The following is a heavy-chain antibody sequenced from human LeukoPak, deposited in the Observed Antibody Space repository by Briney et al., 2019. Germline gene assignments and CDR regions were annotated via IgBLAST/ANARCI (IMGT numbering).Heavy chain of an antibody. CDR2: ISHSGSII. Sequence: GGSLRLSCAASGFSFSSYEMNWVRQAPGKGLEWVSYISHSGSIIYYADSVKGRFTISRDSAKNSLYLQMNSLRAEDTAVYYCASSLSGYSYSSFLFWGQGTLVTVSS. V-gene: IGHV3-48*03. CDR3: ASSLSGYSYSSFLF. J-gene: IGHJ4*02. D-gene: IGHD3-22*01. CDR1: GFSFSSYE.